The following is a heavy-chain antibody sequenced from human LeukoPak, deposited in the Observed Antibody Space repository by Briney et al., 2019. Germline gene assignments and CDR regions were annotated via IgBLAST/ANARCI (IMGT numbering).Heavy chain of an antibody. Sequence: SLRLSCAASGVTFDDHGMHGVRQAPGKGLEWVSGISWSSGIIGYADSVKGRFTISRDNAKNSLYLQMDSLRAEDTALYYCAKDTGRPTDAITMEDNAFDIWGLGTMVTVSS. CDR2: ISWSSGII. J-gene: IGHJ3*02. V-gene: IGHV3-9*01. CDR1: GVTFDDHG. CDR3: AKDTGRPTDAITMEDNAFDI. D-gene: IGHD3-10*01.